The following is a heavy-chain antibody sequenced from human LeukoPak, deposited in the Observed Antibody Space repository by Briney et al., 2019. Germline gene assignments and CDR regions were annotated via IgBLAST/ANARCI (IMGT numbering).Heavy chain of an antibody. J-gene: IGHJ4*02. CDR3: ARGSDYGDSLNYFDY. D-gene: IGHD4-17*01. V-gene: IGHV3-30*19. CDR2: ISYDGSNK. CDR1: GFTFSTSG. Sequence: GGSLRLSCAASGFTFSTSGMHWVRQAPGKGLEWVAVISYDGSNKYSADSVKGRFTISRDSSKNTVYLQMNSLRAEDTAVYYCARGSDYGDSLNYFDYWGQGSLVTVSS.